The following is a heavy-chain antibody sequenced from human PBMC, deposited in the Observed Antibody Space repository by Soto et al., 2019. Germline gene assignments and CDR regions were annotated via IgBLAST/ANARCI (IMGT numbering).Heavy chain of an antibody. CDR3: ARNDFWSGYKGSYYDYGMDV. V-gene: IGHV1-18*01. Sequence: ASVKVSCKASGYTFTSYGITWVRQAPGQGLEWMGWISAYNGNTNYAQKLQGRVTMTTDTSTSTAYMELRSLRADDTAVCYCARNDFWSGYKGSYYDYGMDVWGQGTTVTVSS. J-gene: IGHJ6*02. CDR2: ISAYNGNT. D-gene: IGHD3-3*01. CDR1: GYTFTSYG.